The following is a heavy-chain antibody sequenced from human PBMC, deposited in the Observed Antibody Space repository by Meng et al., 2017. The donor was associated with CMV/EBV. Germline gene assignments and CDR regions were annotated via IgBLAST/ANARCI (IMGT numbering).Heavy chain of an antibody. J-gene: IGHJ5*02. CDR1: GGSFSGYY. CDR2: INHSGST. D-gene: IGHD1-26*01. V-gene: IGHV4-34*01. CDR3: ARGVGGWFDP. Sequence: VQLQQLGAGLLKALETLSLTCAVYGGSFSGYYWSWIRQPPGKGLEWIGEINHSGSTNYNPSLKSRVTISVDTSKNQFSLKLSSVTAADTAVYYCARGVGGWFDPWGQGTLVAVSS.